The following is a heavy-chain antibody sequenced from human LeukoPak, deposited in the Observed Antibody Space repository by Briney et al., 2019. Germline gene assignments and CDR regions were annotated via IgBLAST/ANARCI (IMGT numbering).Heavy chain of an antibody. D-gene: IGHD3-10*01. J-gene: IGHJ3*02. CDR3: ARSTMVRGVISAFDM. Sequence: SETLSLTCTLSTASISTYYWHWIRQPAGKGLEWIGFVSYSGNTNYNPSLKSRVTVSVDTSQNQFSLKLSSVTAADTAVYYCARSTMVRGVISAFDMWGQGTMVTVS. V-gene: IGHV4-59*01. CDR2: VSYSGNT. CDR1: TASISTYY.